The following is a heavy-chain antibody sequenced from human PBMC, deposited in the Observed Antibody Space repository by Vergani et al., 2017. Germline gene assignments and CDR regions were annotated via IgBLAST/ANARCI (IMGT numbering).Heavy chain of an antibody. CDR3: AREKVATISTYFDY. V-gene: IGHV4-61*08. CDR2: IYYSGST. Sequence: QVQLQESGPGLVKPSQTLSLTCTVSGGSISSGGYYWSWIRQHPGKGLEWIGYIYYSGSTNYNPSLKSRVTISVDTSKNQFSLKLSSVTAADTAVYYCAREKVATISTYFDYWGQGTLVTVSS. CDR1: GGSISSGGYY. D-gene: IGHD5-12*01. J-gene: IGHJ4*02.